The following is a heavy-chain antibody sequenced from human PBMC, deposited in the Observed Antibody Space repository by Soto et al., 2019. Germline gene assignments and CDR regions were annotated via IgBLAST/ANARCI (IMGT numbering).Heavy chain of an antibody. J-gene: IGHJ4*02. V-gene: IGHV3-53*01. CDR3: ARDPGSIAVAGTI. CDR1: GFSVSSNY. CDR2: IYTGGST. Sequence: EVQLVESGGGLIQPGGSLRLSCAASGFSVSSNYMSWVRQAPGKGLEWVSVIYTGGSTHYADSVEGRFTISRDISKNTLYLQMTSLRAADTAVYYCARDPGSIAVAGTIWGQGTLVTVSS. D-gene: IGHD6-19*01.